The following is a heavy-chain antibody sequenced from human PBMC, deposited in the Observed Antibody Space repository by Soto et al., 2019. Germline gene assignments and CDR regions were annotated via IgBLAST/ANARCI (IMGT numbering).Heavy chain of an antibody. V-gene: IGHV4-34*01. CDR2: INHSGST. D-gene: IGHD3-22*01. J-gene: IGHJ4*02. Sequence: SSETLSLTCAVYGGSFSGYYWSWIRQPPGKGLEWIGEINHSGSTNYNPSLKSRVTISVDTSKNQFSLKLSSVTAVDTAVYYCARGLKLRYYDSSGYHGDYWGQRTLVTVSS. CDR3: ARGLKLRYYDSSGYHGDY. CDR1: GGSFSGYY.